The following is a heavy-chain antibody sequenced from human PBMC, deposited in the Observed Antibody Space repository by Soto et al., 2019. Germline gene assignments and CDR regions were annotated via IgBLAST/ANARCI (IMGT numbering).Heavy chain of an antibody. CDR1: GGSISSSSYY. CDR3: ARHDKITKKWELRSRFDP. Sequence: SETLSLTCTVSGGSISSSSYYWGWIRQPPGKGLEWIGSIYYSGSTYYNPSLKSRVTISVDTSKNQFSLKLSSVTAADTAVYYCARHDKITKKWELRSRFDPWGQGTLVTVSS. D-gene: IGHD1-26*01. J-gene: IGHJ5*02. V-gene: IGHV4-39*01. CDR2: IYYSGST.